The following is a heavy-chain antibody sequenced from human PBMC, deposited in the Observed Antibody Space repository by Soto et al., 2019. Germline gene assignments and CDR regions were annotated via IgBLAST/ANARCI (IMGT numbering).Heavy chain of an antibody. CDR2: IDPIDSYT. V-gene: IGHV5-10-1*01. J-gene: IGHJ6*02. Sequence: PGESLKISCKGSGYSFTSYWISWVRQMPGKGLEWMGRIDPIDSYTNYSPSFQGHVTISADKSISTAYLQWSSLKASDTAMYYCARRIAPLSALYYYYGMDVWGQGTTVTVSS. CDR3: ARRIAPLSALYYYYGMDV. CDR1: GYSFTSYW. D-gene: IGHD6-6*01.